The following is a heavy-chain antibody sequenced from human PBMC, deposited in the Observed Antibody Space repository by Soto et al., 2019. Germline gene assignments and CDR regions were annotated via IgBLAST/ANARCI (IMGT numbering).Heavy chain of an antibody. CDR2: IYYGGST. D-gene: IGHD2-8*01. Sequence: QVQLQESGPGVVKPSQTLSLTCTVSGDSISSGGHYWSWIRQLPGKGLEWIGYIYYGGSTYYNPSLKSRVTISIDTSRNQFSLSLNCVTAADTAVYYCARDPNAVFYTWGQGTLVTVSS. CDR1: GDSISSGGHY. V-gene: IGHV4-31*03. J-gene: IGHJ4*02. CDR3: ARDPNAVFYT.